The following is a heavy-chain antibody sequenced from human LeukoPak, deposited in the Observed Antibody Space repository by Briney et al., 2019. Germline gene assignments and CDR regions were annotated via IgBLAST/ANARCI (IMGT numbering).Heavy chain of an antibody. D-gene: IGHD6-19*01. CDR2: ISGSGGST. CDR3: AKDRVEQQWLSPGYYFDY. CDR1: GFTFSSYA. Sequence: GGSLRLSCAVSGFTFSSYAMSWVRQAPGKGLEWVSAISGSGGSTYYADSVKGRFTISRDNSKNTLYLQMNSLRAEDTAVYYCAKDRVEQQWLSPGYYFDYWGQGTLVTVSS. J-gene: IGHJ4*02. V-gene: IGHV3-23*01.